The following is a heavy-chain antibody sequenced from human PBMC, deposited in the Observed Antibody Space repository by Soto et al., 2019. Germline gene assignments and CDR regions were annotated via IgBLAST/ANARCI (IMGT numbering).Heavy chain of an antibody. D-gene: IGHD3-3*01. J-gene: IGHJ6*03. CDR2: ISGSGGST. V-gene: IGHV3-23*01. CDR1: GFTFSSYA. CDR3: AKSGKIFGVVGGYYYYMDV. Sequence: GGSLRLSCAASGFTFSSYAMSWVRQAPGKGLEWVSAISGSGGSTYYADSVKGRFTISRDNSKNTLYLQMNSLRAEDTAVYYCAKSGKIFGVVGGYYYYMDVWGKGTTVTVSS.